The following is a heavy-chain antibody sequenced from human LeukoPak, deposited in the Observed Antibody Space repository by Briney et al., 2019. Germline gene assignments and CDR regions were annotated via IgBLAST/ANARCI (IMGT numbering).Heavy chain of an antibody. J-gene: IGHJ4*02. Sequence: SSETLSLTCAVYGGSFSGYYWSWIRQPPGKGLEWIGEINHSGSTNYNPSLKSRVTISVDTSKNQFSLKLSSVTAADTAVYYCARIYDFWSGYYFDYWGQGTLVTVSS. CDR2: INHSGST. CDR3: ARIYDFWSGYYFDY. D-gene: IGHD3-3*01. V-gene: IGHV4-34*01. CDR1: GGSFSGYY.